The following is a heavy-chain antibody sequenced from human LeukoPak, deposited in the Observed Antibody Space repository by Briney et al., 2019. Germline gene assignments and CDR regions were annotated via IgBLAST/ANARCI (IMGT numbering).Heavy chain of an antibody. Sequence: GGSLRLSCAASGFTFSSYGMHWVRQAPGKGLEWVALIWYDGSKKDYGDSVKGRFTISRDDSKNTLYLKMNSLRAEDTAVYYCARDPATVTTQYDYWGQGTLVTVSS. CDR3: ARDPATVTTQYDY. V-gene: IGHV3-33*01. J-gene: IGHJ4*02. CDR1: GFTFSSYG. CDR2: IWYDGSKK. D-gene: IGHD4-11*01.